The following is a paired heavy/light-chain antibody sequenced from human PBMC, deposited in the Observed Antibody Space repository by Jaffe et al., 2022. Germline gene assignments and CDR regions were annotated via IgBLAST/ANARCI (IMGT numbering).Heavy chain of an antibody. CDR1: GYTFTRFY. J-gene: IGHJ4*02. Sequence: QVQLVQSGAEVKEPGASVKVSCTASGYTFTRFYMHWVRQAPGQGLEWMGIISPFGGTTTYALKFQGRVTLTRDTSTSTVYMELSSLRSEDTAVYYCARGPNWSFDYWGQGTLVTVPS. CDR2: ISPFGGTT. CDR3: ARGPNWSFDY. D-gene: IGHD1-1*01. V-gene: IGHV1-46*01.
Light chain of an antibody. V-gene: IGLV2-14*03. J-gene: IGLJ3*02. Sequence: QSALTQPASVSGSPGQSITISCTGTSSDVGSYNYVSWYQQLPGKAPKLMIYDVSNRPSGVSNRFSGSKSGNTASLTISGLQAEDEADYYCSSYSGSDTWVFGGGTKVTVL. CDR3: SSYSGSDTWV. CDR2: DVS. CDR1: SSDVGSYNY.